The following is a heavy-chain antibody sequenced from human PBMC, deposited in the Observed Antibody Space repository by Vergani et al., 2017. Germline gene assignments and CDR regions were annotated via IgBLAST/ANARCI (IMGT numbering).Heavy chain of an antibody. Sequence: QVQLQESGPGLVKPSETLSLTCTVSGGSISSYYWSWIRQPPGKGLEWIGYIYYSGSTNYNPSLKSRVTISVDTSKNQFSLKLSSVTAADTAVYYCAREGSSTSRAFDIWGQGKMVTVAS. V-gene: IGHV4-59*01. D-gene: IGHD2-2*01. CDR1: GGSISSYY. J-gene: IGHJ3*02. CDR2: IYYSGST. CDR3: AREGSSTSRAFDI.